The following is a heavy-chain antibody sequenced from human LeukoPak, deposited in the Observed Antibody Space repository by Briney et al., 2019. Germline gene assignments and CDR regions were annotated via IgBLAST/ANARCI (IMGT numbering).Heavy chain of an antibody. CDR2: INPNSGDT. V-gene: IGHV1-2*02. CDR3: ARDGAFDY. J-gene: IGHJ4*02. D-gene: IGHD3-16*01. Sequence: ASVKVSCKASGYTFTSYGISWVRQAPGQGLEWMGWINPNSGDTSSAQKFQGRVTMTSDTSINTAYTELSRLTSDDTAVYYCARDGAFDYWGQGTLVTVSS. CDR1: GYTFTSYG.